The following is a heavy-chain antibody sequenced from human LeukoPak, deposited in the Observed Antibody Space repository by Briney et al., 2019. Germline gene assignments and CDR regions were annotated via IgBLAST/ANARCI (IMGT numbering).Heavy chain of an antibody. V-gene: IGHV1-69*05. CDR3: AILRKGPAVLPPLY. CDR2: IIPIFGTA. D-gene: IGHD6-19*01. CDR1: GGTFSSYA. J-gene: IGHJ4*02. Sequence: ASVKVSCEASGGTFSSYAISWVRQAPGQGLEWMGGIIPIFGTANYAQKFQGRVTMTRDTSISTAYMELSRLRSDDTAVYYCAILRKGPAVLPPLYWGQGTLVTVSS.